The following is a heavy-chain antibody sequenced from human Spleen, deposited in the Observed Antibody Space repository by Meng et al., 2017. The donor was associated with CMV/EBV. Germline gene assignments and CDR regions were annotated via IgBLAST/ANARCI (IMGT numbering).Heavy chain of an antibody. Sequence: SETLSLTCTVSGGSISSGAYYWTWIRQPPGKGLEWIGYVFPSGATNYNPSLKSRLTISVDTLKNQFSLRMTSVTAADTAVYYCARGGGYSNPLGFWGQGTLVTVSS. D-gene: IGHD4-11*01. CDR2: VFPSGAT. J-gene: IGHJ4*02. CDR1: GGSISSGAYY. V-gene: IGHV4-61*08. CDR3: ARGGGYSNPLGF.